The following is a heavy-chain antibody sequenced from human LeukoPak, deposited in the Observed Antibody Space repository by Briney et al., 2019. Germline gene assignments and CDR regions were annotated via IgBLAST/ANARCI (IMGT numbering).Heavy chain of an antibody. Sequence: PSETLSLTCAVYGGSFSGYYWSWIRQPPGKGLEWIGEINHSGSTNYNPSLKSRVTISVDTSKNQFSLKLSSVTAADTAVYYCARGTAYYYDSSGYYSYWGQGTLVTVSS. V-gene: IGHV4-34*01. CDR1: GGSFSGYY. J-gene: IGHJ4*02. CDR3: ARGTAYYYDSSGYYSY. D-gene: IGHD3-22*01. CDR2: INHSGST.